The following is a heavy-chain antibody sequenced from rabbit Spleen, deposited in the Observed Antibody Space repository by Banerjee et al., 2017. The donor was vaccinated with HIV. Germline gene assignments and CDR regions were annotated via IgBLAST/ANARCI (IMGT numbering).Heavy chain of an antibody. CDR1: GISFSSSYY. CDR2: IAGGRRGII. J-gene: IGHJ3*01. D-gene: IGHD4-1*01. Sequence: QQLEESGGDLDQAGASMPISCTASGISFSSSYYMCWVRPPPGKGLEWNACIAGGRRGIIYYANGAKCRVTSAKTSSTTAKLQSTSLLTADTATYSCARAYFTSFASCGWDFWGQGTLVTVS. V-gene: IGHV1S40*01. CDR3: ARAYFTSFASCGWDF.